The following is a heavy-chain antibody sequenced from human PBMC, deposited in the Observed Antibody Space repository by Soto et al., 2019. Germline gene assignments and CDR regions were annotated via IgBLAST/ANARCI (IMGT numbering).Heavy chain of an antibody. V-gene: IGHV1-18*01. CDR1: GYTFTSYG. J-gene: IGHJ4*02. D-gene: IGHD3-10*01. CDR3: ARDSGYYYGSGSVDY. Sequence: QVQLVQSGAEVKKPGASVKVSCKASGYTFTSYGISWVRQAPGQGLEWMGWISAYNGNTNYAQKLQGRVTMTTDTSTSTADMELRSLRSDDTAVYYCARDSGYYYGSGSVDYLGQGTLVTFSS. CDR2: ISAYNGNT.